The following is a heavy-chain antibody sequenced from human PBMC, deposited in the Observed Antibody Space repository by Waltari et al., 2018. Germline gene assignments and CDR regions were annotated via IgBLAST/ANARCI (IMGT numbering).Heavy chain of an antibody. V-gene: IGHV4-38-2*02. CDR1: GYSIRRGYY. CDR3: ARDWSTGVPTGHYMDV. D-gene: IGHD7-27*01. J-gene: IGHJ6*03. Sequence: QVQLQESGPGLVKPSETLSLTCTVSGYSIRRGYYWGWIRQPPGKGLEWIGSIYDSGSTYYNPSLKSRVTISVDTSKNQFSLKLSSVTAADTAVYYCARDWSTGVPTGHYMDVWGKGTTVTISS. CDR2: IYDSGST.